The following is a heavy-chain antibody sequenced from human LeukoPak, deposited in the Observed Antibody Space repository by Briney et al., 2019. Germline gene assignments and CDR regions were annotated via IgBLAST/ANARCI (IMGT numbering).Heavy chain of an antibody. D-gene: IGHD4-23*01. CDR2: INHSGST. Sequence: PSETLSLTCAVYGGSFSGYYWSWIRQPPGKGLEWIGEINHSGSTNYNPSLKSRVTISVDSSKNRFSLKLSSVTAADTAVYYCAREIYGGNSASFDYWGQGTLVTVSS. CDR1: GGSFSGYY. CDR3: AREIYGGNSASFDY. J-gene: IGHJ4*02. V-gene: IGHV4-34*01.